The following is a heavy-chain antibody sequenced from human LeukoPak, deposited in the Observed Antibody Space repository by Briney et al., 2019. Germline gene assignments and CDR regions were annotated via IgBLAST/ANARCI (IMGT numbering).Heavy chain of an antibody. CDR3: ARDLNVYYYDSSGCPGF. CDR1: GYTFTSYG. CDR2: ISINNGNR. V-gene: IGHV1-18*01. J-gene: IGHJ4*02. D-gene: IGHD3-22*01. Sequence: GASVKVSCKASGYTFTSYGISWVRQAPGQGLEWMGWISINNGNRNYAQKSQGRVTLCTDTYTSTAYMEVRSLRSDDTAMYFCARDLNVYYYDSSGCPGFWGQGTLVTVSS.